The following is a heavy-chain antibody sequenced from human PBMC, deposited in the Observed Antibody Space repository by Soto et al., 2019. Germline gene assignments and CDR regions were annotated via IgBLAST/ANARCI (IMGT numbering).Heavy chain of an antibody. D-gene: IGHD1-26*01. J-gene: IGHJ4*02. CDR2: ISYDGSNK. CDR3: AKHKGIVGATPHY. V-gene: IGHV3-30*18. Sequence: QVQLVESGGGVVQPGRSLRLSCAASGFTFSSYGMHWVRQAPGKGLEWVAVISYDGSNKYYADSVKGRFTISRDNSKNTLYLQMNSLRAEDTAVYYCAKHKGIVGATPHYWGQGTLVTVSS. CDR1: GFTFSSYG.